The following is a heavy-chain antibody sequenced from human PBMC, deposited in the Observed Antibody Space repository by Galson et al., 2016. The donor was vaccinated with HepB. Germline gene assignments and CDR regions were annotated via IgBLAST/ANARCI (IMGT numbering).Heavy chain of an antibody. CDR3: ASDRGVAEEDYSHSEGYPNYYSHGLDV. CDR2: INPSSGTT. V-gene: IGHV1-46*01. J-gene: IGHJ6*02. D-gene: IGHD3-3*01. Sequence: SVKVSCKASGYTFINYYLHWVRQAPGQGLEWMGIINPSSGTTTYAVKFQGRVTMGRDTSTRTVYMELRSLRSDDTAIYYCASDRGVAEEDYSHSEGYPNYYSHGLDVWGQGTAVAVSS. CDR1: GYTFINYY.